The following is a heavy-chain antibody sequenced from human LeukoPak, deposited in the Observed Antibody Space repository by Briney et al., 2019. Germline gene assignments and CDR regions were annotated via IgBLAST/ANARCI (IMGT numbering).Heavy chain of an antibody. V-gene: IGHV3-11*04. CDR1: GFTFSDYY. CDR3: AIDAYYYDSSGFKYFDY. Sequence: GGSLRLSCAASGFTFSDYYMSWIRQAPGKGLEWVSYISSSGSAISYADSVKGRFSISRDNAKNSLYLQMNSLRAEDTAVYYCAIDAYYYDSSGFKYFDYWGQGTLVTVSS. J-gene: IGHJ4*02. CDR2: ISSSGSAI. D-gene: IGHD3-22*01.